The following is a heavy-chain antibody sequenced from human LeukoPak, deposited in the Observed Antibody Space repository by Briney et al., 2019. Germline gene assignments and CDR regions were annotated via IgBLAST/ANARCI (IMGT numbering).Heavy chain of an antibody. Sequence: PGGSLRLSCAGSGFNFNGFWMHWVRQVPGEGLVWVSRINNDGSDTKYADSVKGRFTISRDNANNMLYLQMNSLRAEDSAVYYCARGLFGPDYWGQGTLVTVSS. D-gene: IGHD3-10*02. CDR2: INNDGSDT. CDR3: ARGLFGPDY. V-gene: IGHV3-74*01. J-gene: IGHJ4*02. CDR1: GFNFNGFW.